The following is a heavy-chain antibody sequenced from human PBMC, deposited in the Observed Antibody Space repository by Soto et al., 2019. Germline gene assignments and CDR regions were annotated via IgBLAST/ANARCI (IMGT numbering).Heavy chain of an antibody. CDR1: GFIFSTYT. CDR3: AKDRHPDGIWTFDY. J-gene: IGHJ4*02. V-gene: IGHV3-23*03. D-gene: IGHD3-9*01. Sequence: PGGSLRLSCAASGFIFSTYTMNWVRQVSGKGLEWVSGINQPGKQTWYADSVKGRFTISRGNSKNFLFLQMNSLRVEDTAVYYCAKDRHPDGIWTFDYWGQGAPVTVSS. CDR2: INQPGKQT.